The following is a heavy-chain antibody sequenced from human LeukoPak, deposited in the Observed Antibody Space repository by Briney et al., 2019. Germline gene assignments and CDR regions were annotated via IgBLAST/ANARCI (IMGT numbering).Heavy chain of an antibody. CDR3: ARRDDSSGYHKIFDY. CDR2: IYYGENT. D-gene: IGHD3-22*01. CDR1: GGSISSGPYY. J-gene: IGHJ4*02. V-gene: IGHV4-39*01. Sequence: PSETLSLTCTVSGGSISSGPYYWGWVRQPPGKGLEWIGNIYYGENTYYNPSLKSRVTISIDTSKNQFYLKLSSLTAADTAVYYCARRDDSSGYHKIFDYWGPGTLVTVSS.